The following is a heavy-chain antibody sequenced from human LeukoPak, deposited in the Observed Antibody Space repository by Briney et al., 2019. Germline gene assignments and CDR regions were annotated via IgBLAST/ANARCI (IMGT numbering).Heavy chain of an antibody. CDR2: INPNSGGT. V-gene: IGHV1-2*02. J-gene: IGHJ6*03. CDR3: ARDEVRYCSSTSCSNYYYYYMDV. Sequence: ASVKVSCKASGYTSTGYYMHWVRQAPGQGLEWMGWINPNSGGTNYAQKFQGRVTMTRDTSISTAYMELSRLRSDDTAVYYCARDEVRYCSSTSCSNYYYYYMDVWGKGTTVTVSS. CDR1: GYTSTGYY. D-gene: IGHD2-2*01.